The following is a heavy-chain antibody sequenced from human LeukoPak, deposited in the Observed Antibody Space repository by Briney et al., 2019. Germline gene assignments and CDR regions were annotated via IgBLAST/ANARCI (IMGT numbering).Heavy chain of an antibody. CDR1: GGSISSGDYY. J-gene: IGHJ4*02. Sequence: SETLSLTCTVSGGSISSGDYYWSWIRQPPGKGLEWIGYIYYSGSTYYNPSLKSRVTISVDTSKSQFSLKLSSVTAADTAVYYCARHPFSSPFDFWGQGTLVTVSS. CDR3: ARHPFSSPFDF. V-gene: IGHV4-30-4*01. D-gene: IGHD2/OR15-2a*01. CDR2: IYYSGST.